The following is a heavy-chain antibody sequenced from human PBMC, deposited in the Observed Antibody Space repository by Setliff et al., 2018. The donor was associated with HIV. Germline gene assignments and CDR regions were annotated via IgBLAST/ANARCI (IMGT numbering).Heavy chain of an antibody. CDR3: ARSGYFDSSAEF. CDR2: VVPVFNTV. J-gene: IGHJ4*02. Sequence: SVKVSCKTSGGTFGGSSAINWVRQAPGQGLEWMGRVVPVFNTVNYAQLFQDRITISADKSTSTAYMELSNLRSNDTAAYYCARSGYFDSSAEFWGQGTLVTVSS. V-gene: IGHV1-69*06. D-gene: IGHD3-9*01. CDR1: GGTFGGSSA.